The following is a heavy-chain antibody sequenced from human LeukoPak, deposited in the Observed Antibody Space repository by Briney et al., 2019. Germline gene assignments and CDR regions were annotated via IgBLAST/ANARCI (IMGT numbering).Heavy chain of an antibody. Sequence: SETLSLTCTVSGGSISSYYWSWIRQPPGKGLEWIGYIYYSGSTNYNPSLKSRVTISVDTSKNQFSLKLSSVTAADTAVYYCASYYYYDSSGYLGYDAFDIWGQGTMVTVSS. D-gene: IGHD3-22*01. J-gene: IGHJ3*02. V-gene: IGHV4-59*01. CDR2: IYYSGST. CDR3: ASYYYYDSSGYLGYDAFDI. CDR1: GGSISSYY.